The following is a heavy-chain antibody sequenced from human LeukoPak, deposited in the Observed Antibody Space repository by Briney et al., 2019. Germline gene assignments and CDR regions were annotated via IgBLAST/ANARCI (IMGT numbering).Heavy chain of an antibody. V-gene: IGHV3-23*01. CDR3: ARGVDVWGNYRQYYFDY. CDR2: LTSSGSAT. J-gene: IGHJ4*02. D-gene: IGHD3-16*02. CDR1: GSTFGKNA. Sequence: GGSLRLSCAASGSTFGKNAMSWVRQAPGKGLVWVSGLTSSGSATCYADSVKGRFTISRDNSKNTLYLQMNGLRAEDTAVYYCARGVDVWGNYRQYYFDYWGQETLVTVSS.